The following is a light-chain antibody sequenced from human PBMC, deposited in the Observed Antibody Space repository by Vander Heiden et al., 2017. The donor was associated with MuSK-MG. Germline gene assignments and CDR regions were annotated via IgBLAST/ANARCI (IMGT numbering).Light chain of an antibody. Sequence: QSALTQPRPVSGSPGQSVTISCTGTSSDVGGYYYVSWYQHPPANAPQLMIYDVGKRPAGVPDRFSGSTSGTTASLAISGLQAEDEAYYYCCSYAGSYTYVFGTGTKVTVI. J-gene: IGLJ1*01. V-gene: IGLV2-11*01. CDR2: DVG. CDR1: SSDVGGYYY. CDR3: CSYAGSYTYV.